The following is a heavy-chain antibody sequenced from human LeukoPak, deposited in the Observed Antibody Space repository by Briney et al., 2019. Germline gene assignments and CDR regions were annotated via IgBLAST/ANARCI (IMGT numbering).Heavy chain of an antibody. D-gene: IGHD3-10*02. CDR2: IKQDGSEK. V-gene: IGHV3-7*01. J-gene: IGHJ1*01. CDR3: ATYNSVNAREFQY. CDR1: GFTFSSYW. Sequence: GGSLRLSCAASGFTFSSYWMGWVRQAPGKGLEWVANIKQDGSEKYYVDSVKGRFTISRDNAKNSLYLQMNSLGGDDTAIYYCATYNSVNAREFQYWGQGTLVTVPS.